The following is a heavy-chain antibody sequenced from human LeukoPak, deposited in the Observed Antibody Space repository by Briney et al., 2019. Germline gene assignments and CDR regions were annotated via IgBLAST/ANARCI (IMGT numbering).Heavy chain of an antibody. V-gene: IGHV1-46*01. Sequence: ASVKVSCKASGYTFTSYYMHWVRQAPGQGLEWMGIINPSGGSTSYAQKFQGGVTMTRDTSTSTVYMELSSLRSEDTAVYYCARDHSLWELLHYFDYWGQGTLVTVSS. D-gene: IGHD1-26*01. CDR3: ARDHSLWELLHYFDY. J-gene: IGHJ4*02. CDR1: GYTFTSYY. CDR2: INPSGGST.